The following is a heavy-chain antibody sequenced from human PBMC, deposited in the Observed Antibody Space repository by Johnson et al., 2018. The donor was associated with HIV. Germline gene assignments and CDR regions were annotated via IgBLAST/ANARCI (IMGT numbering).Heavy chain of an antibody. J-gene: IGHJ3*02. CDR2: ISYDGSNK. V-gene: IGHV3-30-3*01. CDR3: ARVAYCGGDCYSRAHAFDI. CDR1: GVTFSSHA. Sequence: QVQLVESGGGVVQPGRSLRLSCAASGVTFSSHAMHWVRQAPGKGLDWVTVISYDGSNKYYADSVKGRFTISRDTAKNSLYLQMNSLRAEDTAVYFCARVAYCGGDCYSRAHAFDIWGQGTMVTVSS. D-gene: IGHD2-21*01.